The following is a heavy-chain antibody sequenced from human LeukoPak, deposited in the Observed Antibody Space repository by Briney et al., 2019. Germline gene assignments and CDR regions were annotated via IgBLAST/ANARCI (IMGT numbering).Heavy chain of an antibody. V-gene: IGHV4-39*01. D-gene: IGHD4-11*01. CDR1: GGSISSSSYY. CDR2: IYYSGST. CDR3: ARHDYSNYDYYYYYMDV. J-gene: IGHJ6*03. Sequence: PSETLSLTCTVSGGSISSSSYYWGWIRQPPGKGLEWIGSIYYSGSTYYNPSLKSRVTISVDTSKNQFSLKLSSVTAADTAVYYCARHDYSNYDYYYYYMDVWGKGTTVTVSS.